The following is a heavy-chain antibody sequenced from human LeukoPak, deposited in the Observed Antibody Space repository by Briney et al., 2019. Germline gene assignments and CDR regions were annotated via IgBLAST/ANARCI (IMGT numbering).Heavy chain of an antibody. D-gene: IGHD2-2*01. CDR2: ISYDGSNK. V-gene: IGHV3-30-3*01. Sequence: PGRSLRLSCAASGFTFSSYAMRWVRQAPGKGLEWVAVISYDGSNKYYADSVKGRFTISRDNSKNTLYLQMNSLRAEDTAVYYCARDHKPPCSSTSCAGYWGQGTLSPSPQ. CDR3: ARDHKPPCSSTSCAGY. CDR1: GFTFSSYA. J-gene: IGHJ4*02.